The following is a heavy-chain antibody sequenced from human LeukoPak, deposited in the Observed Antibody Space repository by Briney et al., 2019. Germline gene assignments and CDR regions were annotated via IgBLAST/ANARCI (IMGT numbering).Heavy chain of an antibody. Sequence: ASVKVSCKAFGYSVTNYYVHWVRQAPGQGLEWMGEINPSGGSTSYAQKFQGRITVTRDTYTNTVYMDLSSLRSEDTATYYCARGAPTTRIGAGRFDYWGQGSLLTVAS. CDR1: GYSVTNYY. CDR3: ARGAPTTRIGAGRFDY. J-gene: IGHJ4*02. CDR2: INPSGGST. D-gene: IGHD5-12*01. V-gene: IGHV1-46*01.